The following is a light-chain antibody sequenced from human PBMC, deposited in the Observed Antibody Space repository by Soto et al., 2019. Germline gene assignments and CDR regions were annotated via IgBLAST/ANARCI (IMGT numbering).Light chain of an antibody. J-gene: IGKJ5*01. CDR3: QQRSNWPPIT. CDR2: GAS. CDR1: QSVSSR. V-gene: IGKV3-11*01. Sequence: EIVLTQSPGTLSLSPGERATLSCRASQSVSSRLAWYQQRPGQAPRVLIYGASNRATGIPARFSGSGSGTDFTLTISSLEPEDFAVYYCQQRSNWPPITFGQGTRLEI.